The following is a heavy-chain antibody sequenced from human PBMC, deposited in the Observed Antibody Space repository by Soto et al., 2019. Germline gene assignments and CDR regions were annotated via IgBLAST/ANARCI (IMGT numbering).Heavy chain of an antibody. J-gene: IGHJ4*02. V-gene: IGHV1-2*02. CDR2: INPNSGGT. Sequence: ASVKVSCKASGYTFTGYYMHWVRQAPGQGLEWMGWINPNSGGTNYAQKFQGRVTMTRDTSISTAYMELSRLRSDDTAVYYCARAQGIAVAGIDYWGQGTLVTVSS. CDR1: GYTFTGYY. D-gene: IGHD6-19*01. CDR3: ARAQGIAVAGIDY.